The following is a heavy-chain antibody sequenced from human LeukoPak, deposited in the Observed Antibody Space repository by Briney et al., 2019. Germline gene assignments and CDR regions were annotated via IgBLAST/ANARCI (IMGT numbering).Heavy chain of an antibody. J-gene: IGHJ5*01. CDR3: ARLITNGYSSGWYVS. CDR1: GGSISSSSYY. D-gene: IGHD6-19*01. CDR2: IYYSGST. Sequence: SETLSLTCTVSGGSISSSSYYWGWIRQPPGKGLEWIASIYYSGSTYYNPSLKSRVTISVDTSKNQFSLKLSSVTAADTAVYYYARLITNGYSSGWYVSWGQGTLVTVSS. V-gene: IGHV4-39*01.